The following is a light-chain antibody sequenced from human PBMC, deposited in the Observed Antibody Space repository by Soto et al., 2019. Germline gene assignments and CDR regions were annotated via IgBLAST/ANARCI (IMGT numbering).Light chain of an antibody. CDR3: QQSYDFPLT. CDR1: QSISGY. Sequence: DIQMTQSPSSLSASVGDRVTITCRASQSISGYLNWFQQRPGKAPKLLIYAASHLQSGVPSRFSGGGSGTDFILTISSLQPEDFATYYCQQSYDFPLTFGQGTLLDSK. CDR2: AAS. J-gene: IGKJ5*01. V-gene: IGKV1-39*01.